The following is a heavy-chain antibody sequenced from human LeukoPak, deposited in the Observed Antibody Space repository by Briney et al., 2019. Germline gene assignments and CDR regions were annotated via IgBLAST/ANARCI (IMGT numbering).Heavy chain of an antibody. J-gene: IGHJ4*02. CDR1: GYSFTNYY. Sequence: ASVKVSCKASGYSFTNYYMHWVRQAPGQGLQWMGIINPSGGATSYAQKFQGRVTMTRDTSISTAYMELSRLRSDDTAVYYCARDQGGIAAVDYWGQGTLVTVSS. V-gene: IGHV1-46*01. D-gene: IGHD6-13*01. CDR3: ARDQGGIAAVDY. CDR2: INPSGGAT.